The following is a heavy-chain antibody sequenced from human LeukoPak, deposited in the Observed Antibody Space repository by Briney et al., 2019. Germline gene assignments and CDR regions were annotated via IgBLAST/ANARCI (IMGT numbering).Heavy chain of an antibody. D-gene: IGHD1-26*01. Sequence: GGSLRLSCVDSGFTFSSYEMNWVRQAPGKGLEWVSYISSSSTIYYADSVKGRFTISRDNAKNSLYLQMNSLRAEDTAVYYCARNSGSYRYYYYYYYMDVWGKGTTVTISS. CDR1: GFTFSSYE. CDR3: ARNSGSYRYYYYYYYMDV. V-gene: IGHV3-48*03. J-gene: IGHJ6*03. CDR2: ISSSSTI.